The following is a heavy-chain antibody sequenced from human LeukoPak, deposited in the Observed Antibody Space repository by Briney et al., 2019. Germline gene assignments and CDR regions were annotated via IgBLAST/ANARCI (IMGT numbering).Heavy chain of an antibody. CDR1: GGSISSYY. CDR2: VFYSGTT. V-gene: IGHV4-59*01. J-gene: IGHJ6*02. D-gene: IGHD3-16*02. CDR3: AREIRLRLGELSYPGPLDYYYGVDV. Sequence: SETLSLTCTVSGGSISSYYWSWIRQPPGKGLEWIGYVFYSGTTDYNPSLKSRLTISMDTSKNHFSLNLRSVTAADTAVYYCAREIRLRLGELSYPGPLDYYYGVDVWGQGTTVTVSS.